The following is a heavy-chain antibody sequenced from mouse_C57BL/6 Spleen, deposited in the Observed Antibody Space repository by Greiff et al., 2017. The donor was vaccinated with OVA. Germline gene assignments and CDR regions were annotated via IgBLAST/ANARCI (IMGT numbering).Heavy chain of an antibody. J-gene: IGHJ3*01. V-gene: IGHV1-76*01. CDR1: GYTFTDYY. D-gene: IGHD1-1*01. CDR2: IYPGSGNT. Sequence: VQLQQSGAELVRPGASVKLSCKASGYTFTDYYINWVKQRPGQGLEWIARIYPGSGNTYYNEKFKGKATLTAAKSSSTAYMQLSSLTSEDSAVYFCASGYYGSCWVAYWGQGTLVTVSA. CDR3: ASGYYGSCWVAY.